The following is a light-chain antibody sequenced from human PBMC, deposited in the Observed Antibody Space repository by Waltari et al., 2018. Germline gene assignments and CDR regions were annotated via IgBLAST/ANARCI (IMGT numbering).Light chain of an antibody. V-gene: IGLV2-14*01. J-gene: IGLJ2*01. Sequence: QSALTQPASVSGSPGQSVTIFCAGTSNDVGGYNSVSWYQGHPGQAPRVIIYDVSDRPSGVSDRFSGSKSGNTASLTSSGLQAEDEADYYCSSQSSNDVVLFGGGTKLTVL. CDR2: DVS. CDR1: SNDVGGYNS. CDR3: SSQSSNDVVL.